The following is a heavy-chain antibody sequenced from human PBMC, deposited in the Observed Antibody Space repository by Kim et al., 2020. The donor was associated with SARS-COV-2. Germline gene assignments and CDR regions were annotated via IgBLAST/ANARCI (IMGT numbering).Heavy chain of an antibody. Sequence: SETLSLTCTVSGGSISSSSYYWGWIRQPPGKGLEWIGSIYYSGSTYYNPSLKSRVTISVDTSKNQFSLKLSSVTAADTAVYVCLRTTVTTGAFDIWGQGTMVTVSS. J-gene: IGHJ3*02. CDR1: GGSISSSSYY. D-gene: IGHD4-17*01. CDR2: IYYSGST. CDR3: LRTTVTTGAFDI. V-gene: IGHV4-39*01.